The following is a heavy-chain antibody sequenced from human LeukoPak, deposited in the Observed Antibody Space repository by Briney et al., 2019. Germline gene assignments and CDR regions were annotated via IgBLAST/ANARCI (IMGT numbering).Heavy chain of an antibody. J-gene: IGHJ4*02. CDR3: ARAVGPYDY. CDR2: IWYDGSIK. V-gene: IGHV3-33*01. D-gene: IGHD3-10*01. CDR1: GFTFSTYG. Sequence: PGGSLRLSCAASGFTFSTYGMHWVRQAPGKGLEWVAVIWYDGSIKYYADSVKDRFTISRDNSKNTLYLQTNSLRAEDTGVYYCARAVGPYDYWGQGTLVTVSS.